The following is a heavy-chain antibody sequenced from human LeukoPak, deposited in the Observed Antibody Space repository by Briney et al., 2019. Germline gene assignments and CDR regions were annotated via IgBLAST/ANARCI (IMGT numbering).Heavy chain of an antibody. V-gene: IGHV3-30*18. D-gene: IGHD3-3*01. J-gene: IGHJ6*02. Sequence: GGSLRLSCTASGFTFSSYGMHWVRQAPGKGLEWVAVMSYEGTNKYYADSVKGRFTISRDNSKSTLYLQMNSLRDEDTAVYYCAKDRHYDFWSGYQMDVWGQGTTVIVS. CDR2: MSYEGTNK. CDR3: AKDRHYDFWSGYQMDV. CDR1: GFTFSSYG.